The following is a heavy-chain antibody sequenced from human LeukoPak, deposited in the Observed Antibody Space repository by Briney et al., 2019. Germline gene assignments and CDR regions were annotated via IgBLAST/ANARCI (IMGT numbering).Heavy chain of an antibody. CDR2: IYPGDSDT. J-gene: IGHJ6*02. CDR3: ASELHGYYYGMDV. Sequence: RGESLKISCKGSGYSFTSYWIGWVRQMPGKGLEWMGIIYPGDSDTRYSPSFQGQVTISADKSISTAYLQWSSLKASDTAMYYCASELHGYYYGMDVWGQGTTVAVSS. V-gene: IGHV5-51*01. CDR1: GYSFTSYW. D-gene: IGHD5-24*01.